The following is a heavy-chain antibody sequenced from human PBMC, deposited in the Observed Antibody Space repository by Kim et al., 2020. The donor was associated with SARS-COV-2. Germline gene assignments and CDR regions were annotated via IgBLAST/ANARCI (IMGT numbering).Heavy chain of an antibody. V-gene: IGHV1-2*05. D-gene: IGHD3-22*01. CDR3: ARSDYDREAFDI. Sequence: NSAQKLQGRVTMTRDTSISTAYMELSRLRSDDTVVYYCARSDYDREAFDIWGQGTMVTVSS. J-gene: IGHJ3*02.